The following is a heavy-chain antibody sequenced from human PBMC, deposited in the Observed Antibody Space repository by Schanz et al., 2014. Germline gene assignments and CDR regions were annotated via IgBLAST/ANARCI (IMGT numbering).Heavy chain of an antibody. D-gene: IGHD3-3*01. CDR2: ISYDGNNQ. CDR1: GFTFRTYA. V-gene: IGHV3-30*04. J-gene: IGHJ4*02. Sequence: QVQLVESGGGVVQPGGSLRLSCTVSGFTFRTYAVHWVRQAPGKGLEWVAFISYDGNNQYYADSVKGRFTISRDNSKNTLYLQMNSLRAEDTAVYYCARPIYDLWSGSFDYWGQGTLVTVSS. CDR3: ARPIYDLWSGSFDY.